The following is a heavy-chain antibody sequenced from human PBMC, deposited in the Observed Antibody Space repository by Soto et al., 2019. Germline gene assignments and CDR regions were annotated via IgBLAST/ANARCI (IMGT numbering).Heavy chain of an antibody. V-gene: IGHV3-9*01. CDR1: GFTFDDSA. CDR2: ISWNSGSI. Sequence: GGSLRLSCAASGFTFDDSAMHWVRQAPGKGLEWVSGISWNSGSIGYADSVKGRFTISRDNAKNSLYLQMNSLRAEDTALYYCAKVRIVGATRAFDIWGQGTMVTVSS. J-gene: IGHJ3*02. CDR3: AKVRIVGATRAFDI. D-gene: IGHD1-26*01.